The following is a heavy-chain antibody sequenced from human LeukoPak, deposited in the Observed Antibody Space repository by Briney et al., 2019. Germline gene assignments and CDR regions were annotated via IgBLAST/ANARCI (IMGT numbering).Heavy chain of an antibody. CDR1: GYSISSGYY. J-gene: IGHJ4*02. D-gene: IGHD3-22*01. Sequence: SETLSLTCTVSGYSISSGYYWGWIRQPPGKGREWIGSIYHSGSTYYNPSLKSRVTISVDTSKNQFSLKLSSVTAADTAVYYCARGLSGYYGSFDYWGQGTLVTVSS. V-gene: IGHV4-38-2*02. CDR3: ARGLSGYYGSFDY. CDR2: IYHSGST.